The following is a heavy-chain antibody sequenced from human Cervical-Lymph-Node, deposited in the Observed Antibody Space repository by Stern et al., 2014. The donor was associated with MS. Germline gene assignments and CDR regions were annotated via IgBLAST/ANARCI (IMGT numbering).Heavy chain of an antibody. CDR1: GFTFSNYG. CDR3: ARGNWNYEGMGY. Sequence: VQLVESGGGVVQPGRSLRLSCAASGFTFSNYGMHWVRQAPGKGLEWLAVLWDDGNKKYYADSVKGRFTISRDNSKNTLFLQMSSLTAEDTAVYYCARGNWNYEGMGYWGQGTLVTVSS. D-gene: IGHD1-7*01. J-gene: IGHJ4*02. V-gene: IGHV3-33*01. CDR2: LWDDGNKK.